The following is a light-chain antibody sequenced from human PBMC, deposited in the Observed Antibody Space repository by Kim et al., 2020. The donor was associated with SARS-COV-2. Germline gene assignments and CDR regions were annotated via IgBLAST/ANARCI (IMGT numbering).Light chain of an antibody. CDR2: QDS. J-gene: IGLJ2*01. CDR1: KLGDKY. Sequence: VSPGQTASLTCSGDKLGDKYACWYQQKPGQSPVLVIYQDSKRPSGIPERFSGSNSGNTATLTISGTQAMDEADYYCQAWDSSPVVFGGGTQLTVL. CDR3: QAWDSSPVV. V-gene: IGLV3-1*01.